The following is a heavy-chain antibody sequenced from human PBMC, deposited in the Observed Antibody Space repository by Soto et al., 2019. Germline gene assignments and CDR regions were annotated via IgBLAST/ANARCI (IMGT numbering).Heavy chain of an antibody. CDR1: GGSISSSSYF. Sequence: QLQLQESGPGLVKPSETLSLTCTVSGGSISSSSYFWDWIRQPPGKGLEWIGSIYYSGSTYYNPSLKSRVTVSVDRSKNHFSLKLSSVTAADTAVYYCARHERGYCSGGSCPQWFDPWGQGTLVTVSS. CDR3: ARHERGYCSGGSCPQWFDP. D-gene: IGHD2-15*01. V-gene: IGHV4-39*01. J-gene: IGHJ5*02. CDR2: IYYSGST.